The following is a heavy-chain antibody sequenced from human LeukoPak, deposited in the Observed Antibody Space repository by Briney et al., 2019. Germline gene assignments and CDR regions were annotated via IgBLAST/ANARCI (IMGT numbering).Heavy chain of an antibody. CDR3: ARISAMVRGVISPLDY. J-gene: IGHJ4*02. CDR1: GYSFASYW. D-gene: IGHD3-10*01. CDR2: IYPDDSDT. V-gene: IGHV5-51*01. Sequence: GESLKISCKGSGYSFASYWIGWVRQMPGKGLEWMGIIYPDDSDTRYSPSFQGQVTISADKSISTAYLQWSSLKASDTAMYYCARISAMVRGVISPLDYWGQGTLVTVSS.